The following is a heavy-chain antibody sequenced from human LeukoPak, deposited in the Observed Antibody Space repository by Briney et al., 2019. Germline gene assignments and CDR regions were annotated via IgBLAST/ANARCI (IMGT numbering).Heavy chain of an antibody. CDR1: GFTFSSYW. V-gene: IGHV3-7*01. Sequence: GGSLRLSCVASGFTFSSYWMSWVRQAPGKGLEWVANIKQDGREKYYVDSVKGRFTISRDNAKNSLYLQMNSLRAEDTAVYYCARDRTGNYFDYWGQGTLVTVSS. CDR2: IKQDGREK. J-gene: IGHJ4*02. D-gene: IGHD1-14*01. CDR3: ARDRTGNYFDY.